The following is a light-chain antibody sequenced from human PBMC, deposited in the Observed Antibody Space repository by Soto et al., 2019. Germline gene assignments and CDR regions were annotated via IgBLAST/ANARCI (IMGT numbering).Light chain of an antibody. CDR1: QSVSSSY. Sequence: EIVLTQSPGTLSLSPGERAALSCRASQSVSSSYLAWYQQKPGQAPRLLIYGVSPRGTDIPDRFSGSGSGTDFTLTISRLEPGDFGVYYCQQYGTSPWAFGQGTKVELK. V-gene: IGKV3-20*01. J-gene: IGKJ1*01. CDR3: QQYGTSPWA. CDR2: GVS.